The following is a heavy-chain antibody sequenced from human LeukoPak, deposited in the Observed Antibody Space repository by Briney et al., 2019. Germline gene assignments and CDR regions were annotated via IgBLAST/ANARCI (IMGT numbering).Heavy chain of an antibody. Sequence: ASVKVACKASGYTFNNYYMHWVRRAPGQGVEWIVIINPSGGSATYAQKFEVRVTMTSDTSTSTVYMELSSLRSEDTAVYYCARGYCSSGYCFQFDYWGQGTLVTVSS. D-gene: IGHD2-15*01. CDR3: ARGYCSSGYCFQFDY. CDR1: GYTFNNYY. V-gene: IGHV1-46*02. CDR2: INPSGGSA. J-gene: IGHJ4*02.